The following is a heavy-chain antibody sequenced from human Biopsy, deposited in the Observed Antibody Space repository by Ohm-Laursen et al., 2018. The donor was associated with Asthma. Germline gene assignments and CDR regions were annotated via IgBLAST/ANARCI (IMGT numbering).Heavy chain of an antibody. D-gene: IGHD3-10*01. V-gene: IGHV1-18*01. J-gene: IGHJ6*02. CDR2: ISVYNGNT. CDR3: ARAVDYSHYYGIDV. CDR1: GYTFNSAG. Sequence: ASVKVSCKTSGYTFNSAGITWVRQAPGQGLEWMGWISVYNGNTKVAQKLQDRVTMITDTSTSTACMELRSLRSDDTAVYFCARAVDYSHYYGIDVWGQGTMVTVS.